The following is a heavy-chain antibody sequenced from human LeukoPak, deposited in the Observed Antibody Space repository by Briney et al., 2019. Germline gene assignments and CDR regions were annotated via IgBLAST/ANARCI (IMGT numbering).Heavy chain of an antibody. V-gene: IGHV3-23*01. J-gene: IGHJ4*02. CDR2: IGGSGDNT. Sequence: GGSLRLTCAASGFAFSSYAMSWVRQAPGKGLEWFSAIGGSGDNTYYADSVKGRFTISRDNFRNTLYLQMNSLRAEDTALYYCAKTYSSSYYYFDYWGQGTLVPVSS. CDR3: AKTYSSSYYYFDY. D-gene: IGHD6-13*01. CDR1: GFAFSSYA.